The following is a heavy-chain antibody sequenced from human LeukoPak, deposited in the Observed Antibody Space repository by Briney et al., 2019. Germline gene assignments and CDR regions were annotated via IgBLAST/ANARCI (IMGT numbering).Heavy chain of an antibody. CDR1: GYTFTGYY. J-gene: IGHJ5*02. D-gene: IGHD1-26*01. CDR2: INPNSGGT. CDR3: ARETVGMENWFEP. Sequence: GASVKVSCKASGYTFTGYYMHWVRQAPGQGLEWMGWINPNSGGTNYAQKFQGRVTMTRDTSISTAYMELSRLRSDDTAVYYCARETVGMENWFEPWGQGTLVTVSS. V-gene: IGHV1-2*02.